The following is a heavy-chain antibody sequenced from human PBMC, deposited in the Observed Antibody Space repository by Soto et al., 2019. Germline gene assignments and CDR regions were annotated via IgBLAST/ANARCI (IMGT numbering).Heavy chain of an antibody. J-gene: IGHJ4*02. Sequence: QVQLQESGPGLVKPSQTLSLTCSVSGGSISSGDYYWSWIRQPPGKGLEWIGYIYYSGSTYYNPSIKSRVTISVDTSKNQFSLKLSSETAADTAVYYCARAPLLGPRLEFDYWGQGTLVTVSS. CDR1: GGSISSGDYY. CDR2: IYYSGST. D-gene: IGHD1-1*01. CDR3: ARAPLLGPRLEFDY. V-gene: IGHV4-30-4*01.